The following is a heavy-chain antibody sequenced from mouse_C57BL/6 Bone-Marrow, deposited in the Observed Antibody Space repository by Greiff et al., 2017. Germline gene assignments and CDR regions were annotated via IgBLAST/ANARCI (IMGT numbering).Heavy chain of an antibody. V-gene: IGHV5-6*02. Sequence: EVKLMESGGDLVKPGGSLKLSCAASGFTFSSYGMSWVRQTPDKRLEWVATISSGGSYTYYPDSVKGRFTISRDNAKNTLYLQMSSLKSEDTAMYYCARRGYWFAYWGQGTLVTVSA. D-gene: IGHD1-2*01. J-gene: IGHJ3*01. CDR1: GFTFSSYG. CDR2: ISSGGSYT. CDR3: ARRGYWFAY.